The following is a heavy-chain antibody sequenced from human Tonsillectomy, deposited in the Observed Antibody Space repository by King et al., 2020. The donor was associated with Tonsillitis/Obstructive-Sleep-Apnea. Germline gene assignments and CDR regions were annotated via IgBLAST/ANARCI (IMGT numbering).Heavy chain of an antibody. CDR3: ARSRGVTTSHWYFDL. CDR1: AFTFNIYG. Sequence: VQLVESGGGVVQPGRSLRLSCAASAFTFNIYGMHWVRQAPGKGLEWVAFIWDDGSNKYYADSVKGRFTISRDNSKNTLYLQMNSLRAEDTAVYYCARSRGVTTSHWYFDLWGRGTLVTVSS. J-gene: IGHJ2*01. D-gene: IGHD4-11*01. V-gene: IGHV3-33*01. CDR2: IWDDGSNK.